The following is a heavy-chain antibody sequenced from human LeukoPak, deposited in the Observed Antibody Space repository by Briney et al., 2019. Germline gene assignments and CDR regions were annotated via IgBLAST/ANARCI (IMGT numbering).Heavy chain of an antibody. J-gene: IGHJ4*02. Sequence: GESLKISCKGSEYDFYSYWITWVRQVPGKGLEWVGIIYPGDSDTRYSPSFQDQVTISADKSINTAYLRWHSLKASDTAMYYCASLRVATSPLDYWGQGTLVTVSS. V-gene: IGHV5-51*01. CDR1: EYDFYSYW. CDR2: IYPGDSDT. D-gene: IGHD5-24*01. CDR3: ASLRVATSPLDY.